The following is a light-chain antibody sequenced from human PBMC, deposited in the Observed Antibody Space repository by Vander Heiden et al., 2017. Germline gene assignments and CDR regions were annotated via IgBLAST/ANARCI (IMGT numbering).Light chain of an antibody. CDR1: QSISSY. Sequence: DIQMTQPPSSLSASVGDRVTITCRASQSISSYLNWYQQKPGKAPKRLIYAASSLQSGVPSRCSGSGSGTDFTLTISSLQPEDFATYYCQQSYSTPRTFGQGTKLEIK. CDR2: AAS. CDR3: QQSYSTPRT. J-gene: IGKJ2*01. V-gene: IGKV1-39*01.